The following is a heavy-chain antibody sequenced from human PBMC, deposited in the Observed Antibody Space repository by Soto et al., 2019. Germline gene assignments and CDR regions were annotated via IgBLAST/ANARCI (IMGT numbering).Heavy chain of an antibody. V-gene: IGHV1-2*02. J-gene: IGHJ1*01. CDR3: GRGRSGQIVVFY. CDR1: GYTFTGYY. D-gene: IGHD1-26*01. CDR2: IGPESGAT. Sequence: ASVKVSCKASGYTFTGYYIHWVRQAPEQGPEWMGEIGPESGATRYAQRFQGRVTMTRDMSITTVYMELNNLSPDDTAVYYCGRGRSGQIVVFYWGQGTLVTVSS.